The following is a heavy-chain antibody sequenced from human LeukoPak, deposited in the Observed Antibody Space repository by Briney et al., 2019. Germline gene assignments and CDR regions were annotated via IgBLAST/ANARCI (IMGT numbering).Heavy chain of an antibody. CDR2: IYTTGST. Sequence: PSETPSLTCTVSGGSISSGTYYWTWIRQPAGKGLEWIGRIYTTGSTNYNPSLRSRVTMSTDTSKNQFSLKLSSVTAADTAVYYCARVTTGGYYNCWGQGTLVTVFS. CDR3: ARVTTGGYYNC. CDR1: GGSISSGTYY. V-gene: IGHV4-61*02. J-gene: IGHJ4*02. D-gene: IGHD3-22*01.